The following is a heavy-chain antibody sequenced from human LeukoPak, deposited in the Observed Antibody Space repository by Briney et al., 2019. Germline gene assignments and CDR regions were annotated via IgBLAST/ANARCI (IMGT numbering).Heavy chain of an antibody. CDR1: GGSISSYY. D-gene: IGHD4-17*01. CDR2: IYTSGST. V-gene: IGHV4-4*07. CDR3: ARESGPYGDYFVPNRIFDY. J-gene: IGHJ4*02. Sequence: KPSETLSLTCTVSGGSISSYYWSWIRQPAGKGLEWIGRIYTSGSTNYNPSLKSRVTMSVDTSKNQFSLKLSSVTAADTAVYYCARESGPYGDYFVPNRIFDYWGQGTLVTVSS.